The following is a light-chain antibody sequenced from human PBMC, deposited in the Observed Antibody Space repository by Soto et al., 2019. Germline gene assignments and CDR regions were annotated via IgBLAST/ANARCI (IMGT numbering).Light chain of an antibody. CDR3: QQYKNWPPIT. CDR2: GAS. V-gene: IGKV3-15*01. Sequence: EIVITQSTAPLSVSPGERATLSCRASQSGGSSLAWFQQEPGQAPRLLIYGASTRATGIPARFSGSGSGTEFTLTITSLLSEDFAVYFCQQYKNWPPITFGQGTLL. CDR1: QSGGSS. J-gene: IGKJ5*01.